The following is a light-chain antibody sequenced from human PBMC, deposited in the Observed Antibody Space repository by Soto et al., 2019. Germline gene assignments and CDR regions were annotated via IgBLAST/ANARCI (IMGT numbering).Light chain of an antibody. J-gene: IGKJ1*01. V-gene: IGKV1-5*03. Sequence: DIQMTQSPSTLSASVGDTITITCRASQSISSWLAWYQQKPGKAPKILIYKASSLKSGVPSRFSGSGSGTEFTLTISSLQSDDFATYYCQQYISYSRAFGQGTKVDI. CDR2: KAS. CDR1: QSISSW. CDR3: QQYISYSRA.